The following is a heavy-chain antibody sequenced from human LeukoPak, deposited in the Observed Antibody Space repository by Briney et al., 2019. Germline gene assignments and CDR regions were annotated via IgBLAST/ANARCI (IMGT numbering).Heavy chain of an antibody. V-gene: IGHV3-23*01. CDR2: ISGSGTNT. CDR1: GFTFGSYW. CDR3: AKGGYCRGESCPYYDGMDV. D-gene: IGHD2-15*01. J-gene: IGHJ6*02. Sequence: PGGSLRLSCAASGFTFGSYWMSWVRQAPGKGLEWVSGISGSGTNTYYADTVKGRFSISRDNPENTLYLQMNSLRVDDTATYYCAKGGYCRGESCPYYDGMDVWGQGTTVTVSS.